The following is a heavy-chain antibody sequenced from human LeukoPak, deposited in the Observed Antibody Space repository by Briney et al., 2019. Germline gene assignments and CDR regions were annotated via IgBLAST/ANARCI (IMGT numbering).Heavy chain of an antibody. Sequence: PGGSLRLSCAASGFTFSRNSMNWVRQAPGKGLEWVSSISSSSSYIYYADSVKGRFAISRDNAKNSLRLQMNSLRAEDTAVYYCARFRYDSSGDYGMDVWGQGTTVTVSS. V-gene: IGHV3-21*01. J-gene: IGHJ6*02. CDR2: ISSSSSYI. D-gene: IGHD3-22*01. CDR3: ARFRYDSSGDYGMDV. CDR1: GFTFSRNS.